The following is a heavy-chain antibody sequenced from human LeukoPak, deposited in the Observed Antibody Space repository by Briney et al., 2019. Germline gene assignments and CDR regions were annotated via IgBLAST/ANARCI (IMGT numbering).Heavy chain of an antibody. J-gene: IGHJ3*02. V-gene: IGHV4-34*01. CDR2: INHSKTT. CDR3: ARPAIVVGATERAPGSAFDI. Sequence: SETLSLTCGVYGGSFSGYYWSWIRQTPGTGLEWIGEINHSKTTNYNPPLKSRVTISVDTSKNQFSLKLSSVTAADTAVYYCARPAIVVGATERAPGSAFDIWGQGTMVTVSS. CDR1: GGSFSGYY. D-gene: IGHD2-15*01.